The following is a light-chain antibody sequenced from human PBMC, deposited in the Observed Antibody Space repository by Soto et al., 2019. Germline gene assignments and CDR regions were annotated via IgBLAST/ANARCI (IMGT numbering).Light chain of an antibody. Sequence: DRVTITCRASQSISSWLAWYQQKPGKAPKLLIYDASSLESGVPSRFSGSGSGTEFTLTISSLQPDDFATYYCQQGTFGQGTKVDNK. CDR1: QSISSW. V-gene: IGKV1-5*01. CDR3: QQGT. CDR2: DAS. J-gene: IGKJ1*01.